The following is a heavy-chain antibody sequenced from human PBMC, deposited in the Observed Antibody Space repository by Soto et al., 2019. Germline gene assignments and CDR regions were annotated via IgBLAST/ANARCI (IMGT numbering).Heavy chain of an antibody. CDR2: ISTYNSNT. V-gene: IGHV1-18*04. J-gene: IGHJ4*02. CDR1: GYPFTSYG. Sequence: GASVKVSCKASGYPFTSYGISWVRQAPGQGLDWMGWISTYNSNTNYAQKFQGRVTMTTDTSTSTAYMELRSLRSDDTAVYYCARDQAAAGTVDYWGQGTLVTVSS. D-gene: IGHD6-13*01. CDR3: ARDQAAAGTVDY.